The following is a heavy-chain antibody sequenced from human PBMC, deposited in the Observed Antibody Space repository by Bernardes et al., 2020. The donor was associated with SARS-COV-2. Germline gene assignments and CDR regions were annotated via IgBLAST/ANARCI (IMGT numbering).Heavy chain of an antibody. Sequence: GGSLRLSCAASGFSSEDYGMSWVRQVTGKGLEWVTSINWTGDSKGYADCVKGRVTISSDNAQNSLYLQLNSLRAEDTALYHCARIGDGYNSWFDPWRQGTLVPVSS. CDR3: ARIGDGYNSWFDP. D-gene: IGHD5-12*01. CDR1: GFSSEDYG. V-gene: IGHV3-20*01. CDR2: INWTGDSK. J-gene: IGHJ5*02.